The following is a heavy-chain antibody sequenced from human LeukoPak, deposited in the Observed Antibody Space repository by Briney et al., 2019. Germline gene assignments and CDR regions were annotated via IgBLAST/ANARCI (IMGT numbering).Heavy chain of an antibody. Sequence: NSSQTLSLTCTVSGGSISSGDYYWSWIRQPPGKGLECIGYIYYSGSTYYNPSLKSRVTISVDTSKNQFSLKLSSVTAADTAVYYCARVLVGGSYYEKWHAFDIWGQGTMVTVSS. CDR1: GGSISSGDYY. V-gene: IGHV4-30-4*08. D-gene: IGHD1-26*01. CDR2: IYYSGST. J-gene: IGHJ3*02. CDR3: ARVLVGGSYYEKWHAFDI.